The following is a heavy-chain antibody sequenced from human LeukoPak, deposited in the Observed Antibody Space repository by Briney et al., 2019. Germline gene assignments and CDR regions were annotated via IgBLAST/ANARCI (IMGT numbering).Heavy chain of an antibody. Sequence: GGSLRLSCAASGFTFTTYDMHWVRQATGKGLEWVSAIGTTGDTYYPGSVKGRFTISRDNSKNTLYLQMNSLRAEDTAVYYCARPWSFIAAAANWGQGTLVTVSS. V-gene: IGHV3-13*01. CDR2: IGTTGDT. J-gene: IGHJ4*02. CDR1: GFTFTTYD. CDR3: ARPWSFIAAAAN. D-gene: IGHD6-13*01.